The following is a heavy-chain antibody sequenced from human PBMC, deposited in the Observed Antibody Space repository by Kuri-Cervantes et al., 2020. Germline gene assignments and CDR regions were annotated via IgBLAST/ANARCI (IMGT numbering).Heavy chain of an antibody. D-gene: IGHD3-10*01. V-gene: IGHV3-7*01. J-gene: IGHJ6*02. CDR1: GFTFSSYW. CDR3: ARDLGPGSYYNAHYYYYGMDV. Sequence: GGSLRLSCAASGFTFSSYWMSWVRQAPGKGLEWVANIKQDGSEKYYVDSVKGRFTISRDNAKNSLYLQMNSLRAEDTAVYYCARDLGPGSYYNAHYYYYGMDVWGQGTTVTVSS. CDR2: IKQDGSEK.